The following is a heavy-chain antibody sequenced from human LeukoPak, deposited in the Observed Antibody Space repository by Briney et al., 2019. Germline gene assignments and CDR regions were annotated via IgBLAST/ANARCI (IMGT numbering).Heavy chain of an antibody. J-gene: IGHJ4*02. CDR2: ISSSNYI. CDR3: AREVGVGSIFDY. CDR1: GFTFSDYY. V-gene: IGHV3-69-1*01. D-gene: IGHD1-26*01. Sequence: GGSLRLSCAASGFTFSDYYMSWIRQAPGKGLEWVSTISSSNYIYYGESVKGRFTVSRDNAKNSLYLQMKSLRAEDTAVYYCAREVGVGSIFDYWGRGTLVTVSS.